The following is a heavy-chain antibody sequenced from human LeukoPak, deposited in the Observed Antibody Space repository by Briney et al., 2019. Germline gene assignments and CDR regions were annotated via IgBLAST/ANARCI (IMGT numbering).Heavy chain of an antibody. CDR2: IYDGVTA. D-gene: IGHD1-7*01. Sequence: GSLRLSCAASGFTVSNTYMSWVRQAPGKGLEWVSVIYDGVTAHYVDSVKGRFTISRDNSKNTLHLQMDNLRAEDTAVYYCARDVNYDHTYWGQGTLVTVSS. J-gene: IGHJ4*02. V-gene: IGHV3-66*01. CDR3: ARDVNYDHTY. CDR1: GFTVSNTY.